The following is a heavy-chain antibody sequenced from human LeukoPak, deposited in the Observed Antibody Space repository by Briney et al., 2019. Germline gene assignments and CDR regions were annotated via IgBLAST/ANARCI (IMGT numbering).Heavy chain of an antibody. CDR2: ISDVGSI. D-gene: IGHD2-8*02. Sequence: PSETLSLTCAVYGGSFSGYYWSWIRQPPGKGLEWIAYISDVGSINYNPSLKSRVTISLDTSKNQFSLKLSSVTAADTAVYYCAGHHPRNTVDFWGQGTLVTVSS. J-gene: IGHJ4*02. V-gene: IGHV4-59*08. CDR1: GGSFSGYY. CDR3: AGHHPRNTVDF.